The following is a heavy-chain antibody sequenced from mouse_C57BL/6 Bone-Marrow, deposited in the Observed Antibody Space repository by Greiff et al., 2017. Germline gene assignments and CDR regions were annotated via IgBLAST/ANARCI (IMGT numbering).Heavy chain of an antibody. Sequence: DVKLQESGPGLVKPSQTVFLTCTVTGISITTGNYRWSWIRQFPGNKLEWIGYIYYSGTITYNPSLTSRTTITRDTPKNQFFLEMNSLTAEDTATYYCARGGIYDGYSYYAMDYWGQGTSVTVSS. D-gene: IGHD2-3*01. CDR1: GISITTGNYR. CDR3: ARGGIYDGYSYYAMDY. V-gene: IGHV3-5*01. CDR2: IYYSGTI. J-gene: IGHJ4*01.